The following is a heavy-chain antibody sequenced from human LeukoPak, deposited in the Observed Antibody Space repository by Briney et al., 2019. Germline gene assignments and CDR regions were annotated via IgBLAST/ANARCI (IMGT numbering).Heavy chain of an antibody. J-gene: IGHJ4*02. Sequence: PGGSLRLSCAASGFTFSSYGMHWVRQAPGKGLEWVAVIWYDGSNKYYADSVKGRLTISRDNSKNTLYLQMNSLRAEDTAVYYCARDPNDSWSGSHFDYWGQGTLVTVSS. CDR2: IWYDGSNK. CDR1: GFTFSSYG. D-gene: IGHD3-3*01. CDR3: ARDPNDSWSGSHFDY. V-gene: IGHV3-33*01.